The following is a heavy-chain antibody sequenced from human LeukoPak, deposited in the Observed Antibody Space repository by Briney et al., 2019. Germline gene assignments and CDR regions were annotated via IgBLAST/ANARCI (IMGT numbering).Heavy chain of an antibody. Sequence: PGGSLRLSCAASGFTFSNYAMSWVRQAPGKGLEWVSAISGSGGSTYYADSVKGRFTISRDNSKNTLYLQMNSLRTEDTAVYSCAKAAIPTRPNWLDPWGQGTLVTVSS. V-gene: IGHV3-23*01. CDR2: ISGSGGST. CDR3: AKAAIPTRPNWLDP. CDR1: GFTFSNYA. D-gene: IGHD6-6*01. J-gene: IGHJ5*02.